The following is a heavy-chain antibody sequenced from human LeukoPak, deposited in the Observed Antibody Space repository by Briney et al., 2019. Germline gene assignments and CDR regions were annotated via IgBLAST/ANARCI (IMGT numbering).Heavy chain of an antibody. Sequence: GGSLRLSCAASGFTVSSNYMSWVRQAPGKGLEWVSVIYSGGSTYYADSVKGRFTISRDNSKNTLYLQMNSLRAEDTAVYYCARFQHYYYGMDVWGQGTTVTVSS. D-gene: IGHD3-16*01. CDR2: IYSGGST. J-gene: IGHJ6*02. CDR3: ARFQHYYYGMDV. V-gene: IGHV3-66*02. CDR1: GFTVSSNY.